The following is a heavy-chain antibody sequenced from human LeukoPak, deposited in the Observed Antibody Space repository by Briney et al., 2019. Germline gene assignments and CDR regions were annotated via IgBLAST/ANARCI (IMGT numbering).Heavy chain of an antibody. CDR2: INPNSGGT. D-gene: IGHD2-2*01. CDR3: ARISLPSWKLSYFDY. Sequence: ASVKVSCKASGYTFTGYYMHWVRQAPGQGLEWMGWINPNSGGTNYAQKFQGRVTMTRDTSISTAYMELSRLRSDDTAVYYCARISLPSWKLSYFDYWGQGTLVTVSS. J-gene: IGHJ4*02. CDR1: GYTFTGYY. V-gene: IGHV1-2*02.